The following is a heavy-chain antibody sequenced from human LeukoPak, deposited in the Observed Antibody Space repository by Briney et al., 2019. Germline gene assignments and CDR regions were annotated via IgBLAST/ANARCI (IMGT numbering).Heavy chain of an antibody. V-gene: IGHV3-33*01. CDR3: ARVLYNWNDGYHYHYMTS. CDR2: IWYDGSNK. CDR1: GFTFSSYG. J-gene: IGHJ6*03. Sequence: PGGSLRLSCAASGFTFSSYGMHWVRQAPGKGLEWVAVIWYDGSNKYYADSVKGRFTISRDSAKNSLYLQMNSLRAEDTAVYYCARVLYNWNDGYHYHYMTSGAKGPRSPSP. D-gene: IGHD1-1*01.